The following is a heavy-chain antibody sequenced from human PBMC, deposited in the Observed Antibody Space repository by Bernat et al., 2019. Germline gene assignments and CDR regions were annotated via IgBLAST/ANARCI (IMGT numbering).Heavy chain of an antibody. V-gene: IGHV3-33*01. D-gene: IGHD3-22*01. J-gene: IGHJ4*02. CDR3: ARAPYYYDSSSYCDY. Sequence: QVQLVESGGGVVQPGRSLRLSCTTSGFAFTSYGFHWVRQAPGKGLEWVAVISYDGSNKYYADSVKGRFTISRDDSKNMLSLQMNSLRAEDTAVYFCARAPYYYDSSSYCDYWGQGTLVTVSS. CDR1: GFAFTSYG. CDR2: ISYDGSNK.